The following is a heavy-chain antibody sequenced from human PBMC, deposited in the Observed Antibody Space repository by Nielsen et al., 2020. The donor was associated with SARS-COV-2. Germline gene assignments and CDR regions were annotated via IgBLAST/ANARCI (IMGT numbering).Heavy chain of an antibody. Sequence: GESLKISCAASGFTFSSYSMNWVRQAPGKGLEWVSSISSSSGYIYYADSVKGRFTISRDNAKNSLYLQMNSLRAEDTAVYYCARDRDIVLMVYAPGSLGMDVWGQGTTVTVSS. CDR1: GFTFSSYS. J-gene: IGHJ6*02. CDR3: ARDRDIVLMVYAPGSLGMDV. CDR2: ISSSSGYI. V-gene: IGHV3-21*01. D-gene: IGHD2-8*01.